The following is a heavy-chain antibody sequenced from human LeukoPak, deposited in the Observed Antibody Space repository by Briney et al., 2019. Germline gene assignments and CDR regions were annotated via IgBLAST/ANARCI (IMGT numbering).Heavy chain of an antibody. Sequence: GGSLRLSCAASGFTVSSNYMSWVRQAPGKGLEWVSVIYSGGSTYYADSVKGRFTISRDNSKNTLYLQMNSLRAEDTAVYYCAKGLGYCSSTSCFRYGMDVWGQGTTVTVSS. CDR1: GFTVSSNY. V-gene: IGHV3-66*01. D-gene: IGHD2-2*01. J-gene: IGHJ6*02. CDR2: IYSGGST. CDR3: AKGLGYCSSTSCFRYGMDV.